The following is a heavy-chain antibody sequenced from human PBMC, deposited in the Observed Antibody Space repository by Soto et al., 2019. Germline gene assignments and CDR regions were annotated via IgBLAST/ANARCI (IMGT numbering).Heavy chain of an antibody. J-gene: IGHJ4*02. D-gene: IGHD2-15*01. V-gene: IGHV3-23*01. CDR3: AKGVVVVAAGPIDY. Sequence: GGSLRLSCAASGFTFSSYAVSWVRQAPGKGLEWVSAISGSGGSTYYADSVKGRFTISRDNSKNTLYLQMNSLRAEDTAVYYCAKGVVVVAAGPIDYWGQGTLVTVSS. CDR2: ISGSGGST. CDR1: GFTFSSYA.